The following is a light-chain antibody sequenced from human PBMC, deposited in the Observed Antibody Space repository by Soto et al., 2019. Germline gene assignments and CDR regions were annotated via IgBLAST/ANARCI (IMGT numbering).Light chain of an antibody. CDR1: QSVSRFY. CDR2: GAS. Sequence: EIVLTQSPGTLSLSPGERATLSCRASQSVSRFYLAWYQQKPGQAPRLLIYGASNRASGIPARFSGGGSGTEFTLSISSLEPEDFAVYYCQQYGSSPPYSFGPGTNLEIK. CDR3: QQYGSSPPYS. J-gene: IGKJ2*01. V-gene: IGKV3-20*01.